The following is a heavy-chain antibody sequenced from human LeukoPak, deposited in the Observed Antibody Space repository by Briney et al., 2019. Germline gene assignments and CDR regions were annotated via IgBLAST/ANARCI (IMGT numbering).Heavy chain of an antibody. J-gene: IGHJ3*02. CDR1: GGTFSGYA. V-gene: IGHV1-69*05. D-gene: IGHD3-3*01. CDR3: AADGLNYDFWSGYGNAFDI. CDR2: IIPIFGTA. Sequence: ASVKVSCKASGGTFSGYAISWVRQAPAQGLEWMGGIIPIFGTANYAQKFQERVTITRDMSTSTAYMELSSLRSEDTAVYYCAADGLNYDFWSGYGNAFDIWGQGTMVTVSS.